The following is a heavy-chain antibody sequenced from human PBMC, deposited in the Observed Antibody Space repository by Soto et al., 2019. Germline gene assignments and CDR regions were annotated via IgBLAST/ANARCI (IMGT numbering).Heavy chain of an antibody. CDR3: ARVWVGANRGTTDY. CDR2: IYYSGST. V-gene: IGHV4-30-4*01. D-gene: IGHD1-26*01. J-gene: IGHJ4*02. CDR1: GGSISSGDYY. Sequence: PSETLSLTCTVSGGSISSGDYYWSWIRQPPGKGLEWIGYIYYSGSTYYNPSLKSRVTISVDTSKNQFSLELSSVTAADTAVYYCARVWVGANRGTTDYWGQGTLVTVSS.